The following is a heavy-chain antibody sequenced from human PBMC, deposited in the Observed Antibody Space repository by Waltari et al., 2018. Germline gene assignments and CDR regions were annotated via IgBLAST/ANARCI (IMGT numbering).Heavy chain of an antibody. D-gene: IGHD3-3*01. J-gene: IGHJ6*02. CDR1: GGSISSYY. Sequence: QVQLQESGPGLVKPSETLSLTCTVSGGSISSYYWSWIRQPPGKGLEWIGYIYYSGSTNYNPSLKSRVTISVDTSKNQFSLKLSSVTAADTAVYYCARGQYYDFWSGYYGGMDVWGQGTTVTVSS. CDR3: ARGQYYDFWSGYYGGMDV. V-gene: IGHV4-59*01. CDR2: IYYSGST.